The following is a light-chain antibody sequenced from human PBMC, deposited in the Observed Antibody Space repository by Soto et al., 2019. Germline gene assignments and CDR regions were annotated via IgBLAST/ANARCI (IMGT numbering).Light chain of an antibody. J-gene: IGKJ3*01. CDR2: AES. Sequence: DIQMTQSPSSLSASVGDRVTITCRASQSISSYLNWYQQKPGKAPKLLIYAESSLQRGVPSRFSGSGSGTEFTLTISSLQPEDFATYSRQQSYRTGFTFAPGTKVDIK. CDR3: QQSYRTGFT. CDR1: QSISSY. V-gene: IGKV1-39*01.